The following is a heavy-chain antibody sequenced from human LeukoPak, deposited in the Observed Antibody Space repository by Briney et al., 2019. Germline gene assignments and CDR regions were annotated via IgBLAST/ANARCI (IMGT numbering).Heavy chain of an antibody. CDR1: GYTFTGYY. CDR3: ARASTMARGVTDY. J-gene: IGHJ4*02. V-gene: IGHV1-2*02. D-gene: IGHD3-10*01. CDR2: INPNSGGT. Sequence: ASVKLSCKASGYTFTGYYMHWVRQAPGQGLEWMGCINPNSGGTNYAQMFQGSVTMTKDTSISTAYMELSRLRSEDTAVYYCARASTMARGVTDYWGQGTLVTVSS.